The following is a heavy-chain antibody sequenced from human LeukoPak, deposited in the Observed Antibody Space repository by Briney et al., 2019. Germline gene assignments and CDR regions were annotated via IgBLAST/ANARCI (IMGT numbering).Heavy chain of an antibody. D-gene: IGHD3-10*01. CDR2: ISGSGDRT. J-gene: IGHJ6*03. V-gene: IGHV3-23*01. Sequence: GGSLRLSCAASGFTFSSSAMSWVRQAPGKGLEWVSTISGSGDRTYCADSVKGRFTISRDNAKNSLYLQMNSLRAEDTAVYYCARGGSTMVRGVNYYMDVWGKGTTVTISS. CDR3: ARGGSTMVRGVNYYMDV. CDR1: GFTFSSSA.